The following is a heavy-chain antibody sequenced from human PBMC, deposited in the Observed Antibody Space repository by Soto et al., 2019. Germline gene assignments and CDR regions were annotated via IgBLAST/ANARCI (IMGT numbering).Heavy chain of an antibody. Sequence: HVQLVESGGGVVEPGRSLRLSCAASGFTFSSYGMHWVRQAPGKGLEWVAVIWYDGSNKYYADSVKGRFTISRDNSKNTLYLQMNSLRAEDTAVYYCARDLKRQLVRGYYYGMDVWGQGTTVTVSS. CDR1: GFTFSSYG. V-gene: IGHV3-33*01. D-gene: IGHD6-13*01. J-gene: IGHJ6*02. CDR3: ARDLKRQLVRGYYYGMDV. CDR2: IWYDGSNK.